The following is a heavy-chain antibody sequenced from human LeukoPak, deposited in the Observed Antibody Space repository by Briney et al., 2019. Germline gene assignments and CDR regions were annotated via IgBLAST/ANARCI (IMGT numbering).Heavy chain of an antibody. V-gene: IGHV3-23*01. Sequence: GGSLRLSCAASGFTFSSYALNWVRQAPGRGLEWVSTISDSGGNTYYADSVRGRFTISRDNSKNTLYLQMNSLRAEDTAVYYCAKDVEYGSGTPIGYWGQGTLVTVSS. J-gene: IGHJ4*02. CDR1: GFTFSSYA. CDR2: ISDSGGNT. CDR3: AKDVEYGSGTPIGY. D-gene: IGHD3-10*01.